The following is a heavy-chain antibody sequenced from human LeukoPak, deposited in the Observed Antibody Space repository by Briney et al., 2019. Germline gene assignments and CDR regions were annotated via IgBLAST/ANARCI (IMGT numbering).Heavy chain of an antibody. D-gene: IGHD6-13*01. V-gene: IGHV3-9*01. Sequence: GGTLGLSCAASGFTFDDYAMHWVRQAPGKGLEWVSGISWNSGSIGYADSVKGRFTISRDNAKNSLYLQMNSLRAEDTVLYYCAKGYSSSWYYFDYWGQGTLVTVSS. CDR1: GFTFDDYA. CDR2: ISWNSGSI. J-gene: IGHJ4*02. CDR3: AKGYSSSWYYFDY.